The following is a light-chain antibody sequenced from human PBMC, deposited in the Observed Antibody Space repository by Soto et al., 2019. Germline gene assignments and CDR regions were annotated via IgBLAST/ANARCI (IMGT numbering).Light chain of an antibody. V-gene: IGKV3-15*01. Sequence: EIVMSHSRVTFSVPQLERAPLFLRASQSVSSNLAWYQQKPGQAPRLLIYGASTRATGIPARFSGSGSGTEVTLTISSLQSEDFAVYYCQQYNSWPPLTFGQGTKVDI. J-gene: IGKJ1*01. CDR1: QSVSSN. CDR2: GAS. CDR3: QQYNSWPPLT.